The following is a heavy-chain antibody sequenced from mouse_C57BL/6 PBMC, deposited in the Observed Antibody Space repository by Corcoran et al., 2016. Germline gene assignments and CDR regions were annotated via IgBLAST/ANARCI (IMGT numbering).Heavy chain of an antibody. J-gene: IGHJ4*01. V-gene: IGHV9-3*01. Sequence: QIQLVQSGPELKKPGETVKISCKASGYTFTTYGMSWVKQAPGKGLKWMGWINTYSGVPTYDDDFKGRFAFSLETSASTAYLQINNRKNEDTATYFCARGGYYDYDDDAIDYWGQGTSVTVSS. CDR3: ARGGYYDYDDDAIDY. D-gene: IGHD2-4*01. CDR2: INTYSGVP. CDR1: GYTFTTYG.